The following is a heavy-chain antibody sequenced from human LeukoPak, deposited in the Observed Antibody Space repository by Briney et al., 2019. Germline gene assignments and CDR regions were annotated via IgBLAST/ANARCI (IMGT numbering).Heavy chain of an antibody. CDR2: ISHDGSNK. J-gene: IGHJ6*02. D-gene: IGHD1-26*01. Sequence: GGSLRLSCAASGFTFSSYEMNWVRQAPGKGLEWVAAISHDGSNKYYADSVKGRFTISRDNSKNTLYLQMNSLRAEDTAVYHCAIDLYSWTYSFCALDVWGQGTTVTVSS. V-gene: IGHV3-30*03. CDR3: AIDLYSWTYSFCALDV. CDR1: GFTFSSYE.